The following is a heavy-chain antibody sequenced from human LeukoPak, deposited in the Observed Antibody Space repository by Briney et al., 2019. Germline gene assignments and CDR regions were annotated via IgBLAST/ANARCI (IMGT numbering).Heavy chain of an antibody. CDR3: AKDSNVGSGYYYAPFDS. D-gene: IGHD3-22*01. CDR1: GFTFDDYA. J-gene: IGHJ5*01. Sequence: GRSLRLSCAASGFTFDDYAIHWVRQAPGKGLEWVSGISWNSDSIGYADSVEGRFTVSRDNAKNSLYLQMNNLRAEDTALYYCAKDSNVGSGYYYAPFDSWGQGTLVTVSS. V-gene: IGHV3-9*01. CDR2: ISWNSDSI.